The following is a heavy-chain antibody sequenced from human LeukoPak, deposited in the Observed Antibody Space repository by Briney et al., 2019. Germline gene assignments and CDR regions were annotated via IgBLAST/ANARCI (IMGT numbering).Heavy chain of an antibody. CDR1: GYTFTSYD. CDR3: ARGLSYYYDSSGYLGY. CDR2: MNPNSGNT. Sequence: ASVKVSCKASGYTFTSYDINWVRQATGQGLEWMGWMNPNSGNTGYAQKFQGRVTMTRNTSISTAYMELSSLRSEDTAVYYCARGLSYYYDSSGYLGYWGQGTLVTVSS. V-gene: IGHV1-8*01. D-gene: IGHD3-22*01. J-gene: IGHJ4*02.